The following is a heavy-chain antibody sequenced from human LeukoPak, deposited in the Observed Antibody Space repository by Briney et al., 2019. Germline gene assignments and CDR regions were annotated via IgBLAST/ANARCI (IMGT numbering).Heavy chain of an antibody. D-gene: IGHD3-22*01. CDR2: IGSDGGRT. CDR1: GFTFSSYP. J-gene: IGHJ4*02. Sequence: PGGSLRLSCAASGFTFSSYPMHWVRQSPGKGLEYVSAIGSDGGRTYYADSVKGRFTISRDDSKNTLYLQMDSLRPEDMAVYYCMSRDSSGYWGQGTLVTVSS. CDR3: MSRDSSGY. V-gene: IGHV3-64*02.